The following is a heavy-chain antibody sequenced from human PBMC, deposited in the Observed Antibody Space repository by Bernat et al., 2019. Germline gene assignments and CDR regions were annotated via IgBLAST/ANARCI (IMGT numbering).Heavy chain of an antibody. CDR1: GFTFSSYG. CDR2: ISYDGSNK. Sequence: QVQLVESGGGVVQPGRSLRLSCAASGFTFSSYGMHWVRQAPGKGLEWVAVISYDGSNKYYADSVKGRFTISRDNSKNTLYLQMNSLRAEDTAVYYCARGVWAAAGTEYFDYWGQGTLVTVSS. CDR3: ARGVWAAAGTEYFDY. D-gene: IGHD6-13*01. J-gene: IGHJ4*02. V-gene: IGHV3-30*19.